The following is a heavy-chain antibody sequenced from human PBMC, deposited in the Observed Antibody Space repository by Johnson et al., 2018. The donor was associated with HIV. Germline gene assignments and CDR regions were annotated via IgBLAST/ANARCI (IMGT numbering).Heavy chain of an antibody. J-gene: IGHJ3*02. Sequence: QEQLVESGGGVVQPGGSLRLSCAASGFTFSSYGMHWVRQAPGKGLEWVAFIRYDGSNKYYADPVTGRFTISRDNSKNTLYLQMNSLRAEDTAVYYCARVKQQVVRVGSDAFDIWGQGTMVTVSS. D-gene: IGHD6-13*01. V-gene: IGHV3-30*02. CDR2: IRYDGSNK. CDR3: ARVKQQVVRVGSDAFDI. CDR1: GFTFSSYG.